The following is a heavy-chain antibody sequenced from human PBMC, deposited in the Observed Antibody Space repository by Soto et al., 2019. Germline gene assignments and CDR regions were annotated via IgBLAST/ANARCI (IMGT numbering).Heavy chain of an antibody. CDR3: AKDGRVLCSTTTCYQLDY. Sequence: EVQLLESGGGLVQPGGSLRLSCAASGFTFSSYAMSWVRQAPGKGLEWVSVMSGSGVSTYYADSVKGRFIISRDNSKNTLYLQMNSLRAEDTAVYYCAKDGRVLCSTTTCYQLDYWGQGTLVTVSS. D-gene: IGHD2-2*01. CDR2: MSGSGVST. CDR1: GFTFSSYA. V-gene: IGHV3-23*01. J-gene: IGHJ4*02.